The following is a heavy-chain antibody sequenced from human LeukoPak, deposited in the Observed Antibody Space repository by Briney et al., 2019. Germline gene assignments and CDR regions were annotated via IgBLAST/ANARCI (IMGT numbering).Heavy chain of an antibody. D-gene: IGHD3-10*01. V-gene: IGHV1-46*01. CDR1: GYIFTSYY. J-gene: IGHJ4*02. CDR3: ARESHVTREDY. CDR2: INPSGGST. Sequence: ASVKVSCKASGYIFTSYYMHWVRQAPGQGLEWMGIINPSGGSTSYAQKFQGRVTMTRDTSTSTVYMELRSLRSDDTAVYYCARESHVTREDYWGQGTLVTVSS.